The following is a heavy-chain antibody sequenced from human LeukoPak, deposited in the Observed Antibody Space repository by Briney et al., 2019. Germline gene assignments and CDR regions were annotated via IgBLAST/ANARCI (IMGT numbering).Heavy chain of an antibody. Sequence: PGGSLTLSCAASGFTFSTYWMSWVRQAPGKGLEWVANIKEDGSEKYSVDSVKGRFTISRDNAKNSLYLQMNSLRAEDTAVYYCARPSPLTGDPHFDYRGRGTLVTVSS. J-gene: IGHJ4*02. D-gene: IGHD7-27*01. CDR1: GFTFSTYW. CDR2: IKEDGSEK. CDR3: ARPSPLTGDPHFDY. V-gene: IGHV3-7*01.